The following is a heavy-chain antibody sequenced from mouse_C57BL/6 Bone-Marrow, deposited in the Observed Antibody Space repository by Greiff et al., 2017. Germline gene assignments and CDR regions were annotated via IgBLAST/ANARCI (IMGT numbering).Heavy chain of an antibody. CDR1: GYTFTSYW. J-gene: IGHJ4*01. CDR2: IHPNSGST. CDR3: ARGGSLYAMDY. V-gene: IGHV1-64*01. Sequence: QVQLQQPGAELVKPGASVKLSCKASGYTFTSYWMHWVKQRPGQGLEWIGMIHPNSGSTNYNEKFKSKATLTVDKSSSTAYMQLSSLTTEDSAVDYCARGGSLYAMDYWGQGTSVTVSS.